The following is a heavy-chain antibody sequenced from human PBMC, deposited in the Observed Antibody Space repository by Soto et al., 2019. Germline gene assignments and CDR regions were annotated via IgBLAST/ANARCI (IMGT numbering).Heavy chain of an antibody. J-gene: IGHJ6*03. CDR1: GGSISSYY. CDR2: IYYSGST. D-gene: IGHD4-4*01. V-gene: IGHV4-59*08. Sequence: PSETLSLTCTVSGGSISSYYWSWIRQPPGKGLEWIGYIYYSGSTNYNPSLKSRVTISVDTSKNQFSLKLSSVTAADTAVYYCASQGYSNYNYYYYYMDVWGKGTTVTVSS. CDR3: ASQGYSNYNYYYYYMDV.